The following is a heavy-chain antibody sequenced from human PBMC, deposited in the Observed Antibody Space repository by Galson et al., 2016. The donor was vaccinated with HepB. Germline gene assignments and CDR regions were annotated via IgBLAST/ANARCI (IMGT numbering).Heavy chain of an antibody. J-gene: IGHJ4*02. V-gene: IGHV4-39*01. CDR3: VRLGTAAAVANRRGSVY. CDR1: GDSIRNVGRH. D-gene: IGHD6-13*01. CDR2: IHSSGTS. Sequence: EPLSLTCTVSGDSIRNVGRHWGWFRQSPGKGLEYIGSIHSSGTSYYNPSLTSRITVSADTSRNQFFLSLTSVIAADTAIYYCVRLGTAAAVANRRGSVYWGQGTRVTVSS.